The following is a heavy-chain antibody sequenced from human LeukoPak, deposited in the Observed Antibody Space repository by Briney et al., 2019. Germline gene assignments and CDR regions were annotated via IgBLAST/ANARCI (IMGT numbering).Heavy chain of an antibody. Sequence: SETLSLTCTVSGGSISSSSYYWGWIRQPPGKGLEWIGYIYTSGSTNYNPSLKSRVTISVDTSKNQFSLKLSSVTAADTAVYYCARRGRDGYNPVFDYWGQGTLVTVSS. CDR3: ARRGRDGYNPVFDY. CDR2: IYTSGST. V-gene: IGHV4-61*05. D-gene: IGHD5-24*01. CDR1: GGSISSSSYY. J-gene: IGHJ4*02.